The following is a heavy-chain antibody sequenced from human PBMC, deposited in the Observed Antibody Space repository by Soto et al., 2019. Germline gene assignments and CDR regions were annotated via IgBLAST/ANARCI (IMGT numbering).Heavy chain of an antibody. V-gene: IGHV3-21*01. CDR3: ARCVHSSGWYYFDY. J-gene: IGHJ4*02. CDR1: GFTFSSYS. D-gene: IGHD6-19*01. Sequence: EVQLMESGGGLVKPGGSLRLSCAASGFTFSSYSMNWVRQAPGKGLEWVSSISSSSSYIYYADSVKGRFTISRDNAKNSLYLQMNSLRAEDTAVYYCARCVHSSGWYYFDYWGQGTLVTVSS. CDR2: ISSSSSYI.